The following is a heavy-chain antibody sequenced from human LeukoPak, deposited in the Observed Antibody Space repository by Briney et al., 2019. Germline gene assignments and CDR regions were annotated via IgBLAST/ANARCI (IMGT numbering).Heavy chain of an antibody. CDR1: GFTFTTYD. Sequence: PGGSLRLSCAASGFTFTTYDIHCVRQAPGKGLEWVAFIRYDGINKYYADSVKGRFTISRDNSKNTVYLQMNSLRAEDTALYYCAKGALYYYDSSGYYRDYFDYWGQGTLVTVSS. J-gene: IGHJ4*02. D-gene: IGHD3-22*01. V-gene: IGHV3-30*02. CDR3: AKGALYYYDSSGYYRDYFDY. CDR2: IRYDGINK.